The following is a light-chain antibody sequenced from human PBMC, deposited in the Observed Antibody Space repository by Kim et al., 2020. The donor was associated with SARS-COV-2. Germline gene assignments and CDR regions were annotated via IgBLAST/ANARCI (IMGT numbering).Light chain of an antibody. CDR1: QSLYYRTNNKSY. Sequence: RATIKGKSSQSLYYRTNNKSYLAWYQQKPGQPPKVLIYWASTRESGVPDRFSASGAGTDFTLTIRNLQPEDAAVYYCQQYYSTQYTFGQGTKLEI. J-gene: IGKJ2*01. V-gene: IGKV4-1*01. CDR2: WAS. CDR3: QQYYSTQYT.